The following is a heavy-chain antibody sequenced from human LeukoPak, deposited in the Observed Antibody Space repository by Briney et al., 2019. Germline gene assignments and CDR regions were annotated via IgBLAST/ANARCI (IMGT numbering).Heavy chain of an antibody. CDR1: GFTFSSYG. CDR2: IRYDGSNK. CDR3: AKLTAAGRDAFDI. D-gene: IGHD6-13*01. V-gene: IGHV3-30*02. J-gene: IGHJ3*02. Sequence: GGSLRLSCAASGFTFSSYGMHWVRQAPGKGLEWVAFIRYDGSNKYYADSVKGRFTISRDNSKNTLYLQMNSLRAEDTAVYYCAKLTAAGRDAFDIWGQGTMVTVSS.